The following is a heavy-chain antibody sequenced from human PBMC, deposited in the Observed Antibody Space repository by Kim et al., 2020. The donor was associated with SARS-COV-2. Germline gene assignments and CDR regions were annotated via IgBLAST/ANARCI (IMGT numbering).Heavy chain of an antibody. Sequence: SETLSLTCAVYGGSFSGYYWSWIRQPPGKGLEWIGEINHSGSTNYNPSLKSRVTISVDTSKNQFSLKLSSVTAADTAVYYCARSYGILPSPQTYYDFWSGYYGKLSNWFDPWGQGTLVTVSS. CDR3: ARSYGILPSPQTYYDFWSGYYGKLSNWFDP. CDR1: GGSFSGYY. J-gene: IGHJ5*02. CDR2: INHSGST. V-gene: IGHV4-34*01. D-gene: IGHD3-3*01.